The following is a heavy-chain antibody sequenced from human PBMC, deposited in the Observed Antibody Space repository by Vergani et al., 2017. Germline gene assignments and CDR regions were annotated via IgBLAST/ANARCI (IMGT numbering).Heavy chain of an antibody. J-gene: IGHJ4*02. V-gene: IGHV3-21*01. Sequence: VQLVESGGGVVQPGRSLRLSCAASGFTFSSYSMNWVRQAPGKGLEWVSSISSSSSYIYYADSVKGRFTISRDNAKNSLYLQMNSLRAEDTAVYYCARDGGYCSGGSCPPGHFDYWGQGTLVTVSS. CDR3: ARDGGYCSGGSCPPGHFDY. CDR2: ISSSSSYI. CDR1: GFTFSSYS. D-gene: IGHD2-15*01.